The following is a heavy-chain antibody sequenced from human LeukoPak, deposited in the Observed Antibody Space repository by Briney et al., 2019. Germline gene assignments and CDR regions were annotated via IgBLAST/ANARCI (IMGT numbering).Heavy chain of an antibody. V-gene: IGHV3-30*18. CDR2: ISYDGSNK. CDR1: GFIFSHYG. J-gene: IGHJ4*02. D-gene: IGHD3-3*01. Sequence: GGSLRLSCAASGFIFSHYGMHWVRQAPGKGLEWVAVISYDGSNKYYADSVKGRFTISRDNSKNTLYLQMNSLRAEDTAVYYCAKDFWSGYYNSYYFDYWGQGTLVTVSS. CDR3: AKDFWSGYYNSYYFDY.